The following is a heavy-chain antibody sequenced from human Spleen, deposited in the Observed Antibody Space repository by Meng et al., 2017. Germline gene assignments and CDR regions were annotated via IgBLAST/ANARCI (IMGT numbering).Heavy chain of an antibody. J-gene: IGHJ5*02. D-gene: IGHD3-10*01. CDR3: AKDPLWFGENWFDP. Sequence: LREAGPGRWTPSGTLSLTCACSGGSIISSNWWSWVRQHPGKGLEWIGEIYHSGSTNYNPSLKIRVTISVDKSKNQFSLKLSSVTAADTAVYYCAKDPLWFGENWFDPWGQGTLVTVSS. V-gene: IGHV4-4*02. CDR2: IYHSGST. CDR1: GGSIISSNW.